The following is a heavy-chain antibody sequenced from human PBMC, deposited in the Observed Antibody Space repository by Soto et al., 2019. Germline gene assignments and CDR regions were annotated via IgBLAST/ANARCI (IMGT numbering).Heavy chain of an antibody. CDR3: ARGGSFYPYVFQN. J-gene: IGHJ1*01. V-gene: IGHV3-48*02. CDR1: GFTFSSYS. D-gene: IGHD1-26*01. CDR2: ISSSSSTI. Sequence: EVQLVESGGGLVQPGGSLRLCCAASGFTFSSYSMNWVRQAPGKGLEWVSYISSSSSTIYYADSVKGRFTISRDNAKNSLCLQMNSLRDEDTAVYYCARGGSFYPYVFQNWGQGSLVMVCS.